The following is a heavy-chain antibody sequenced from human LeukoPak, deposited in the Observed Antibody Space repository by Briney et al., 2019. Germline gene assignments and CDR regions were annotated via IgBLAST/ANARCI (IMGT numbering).Heavy chain of an antibody. D-gene: IGHD7-27*01. Sequence: ASVKVSCKVSGYTLTELSMHWVRQAPGKGLEWMGGFDPEDGETIYAQKSQGRVTMTEDTSTDTAYMELSSLRSEDTAVYYCATDGLGRRWFDPWGQGTLVTVSS. J-gene: IGHJ5*02. CDR3: ATDGLGRRWFDP. CDR2: FDPEDGET. CDR1: GYTLTELS. V-gene: IGHV1-24*01.